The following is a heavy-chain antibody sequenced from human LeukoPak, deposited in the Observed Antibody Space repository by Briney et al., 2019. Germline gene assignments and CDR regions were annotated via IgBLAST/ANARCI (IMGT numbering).Heavy chain of an antibody. D-gene: IGHD3-10*01. CDR3: ARGWFGEFNFDY. CDR2: IYYSGST. Sequence: PSQTLSLTCTVSGGSISSGGYYWSWIRQHPGKGLEWIGYIYYSGSTYYNPSLKSRVTISVDTSKNQFSLKLSSVTAADTAVYYCARGWFGEFNFDYRGQGTLVTVSS. V-gene: IGHV4-31*03. CDR1: GGSISSGGYY. J-gene: IGHJ4*02.